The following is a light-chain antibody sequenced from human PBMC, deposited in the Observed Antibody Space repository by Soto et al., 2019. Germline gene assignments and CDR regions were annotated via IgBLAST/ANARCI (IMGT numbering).Light chain of an antibody. CDR1: GSNIGAGYD. Sequence: QSVLTQPPSVSGAPGQSVTISCFGSGSNIGAGYDVHWYQQLPGSAPKLVIYSDFKRPSGVPARFSGSRSGTSASLAITGLQPEDEASYYCHAYDNSLRGWVFGGGTKLTVL. V-gene: IGLV1-40*01. CDR2: SDF. J-gene: IGLJ3*02. CDR3: HAYDNSLRGWV.